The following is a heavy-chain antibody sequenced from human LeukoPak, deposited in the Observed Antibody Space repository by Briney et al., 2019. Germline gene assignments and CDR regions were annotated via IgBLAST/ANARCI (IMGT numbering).Heavy chain of an antibody. J-gene: IGHJ4*02. V-gene: IGHV3-30*02. CDR2: IRYDGNNK. D-gene: IGHD1-14*01. CDR1: GFTFSNYG. CDR3: VKNNPLDY. Sequence: GGSLRLSCGASGFTFSNYGMLWVRQSPGKGLEGVAFIRYDGNNKLYADSMKGRFTISRDNSKNTLYLHVNSLRTEDTAVYYCVKNNPLDYWGPGGLVSVSS.